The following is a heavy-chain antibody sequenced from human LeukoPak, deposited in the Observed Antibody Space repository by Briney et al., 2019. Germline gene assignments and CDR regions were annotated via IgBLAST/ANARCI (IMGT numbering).Heavy chain of an antibody. Sequence: SETLSLTCAVSGGSLSSGGYSWSWIRQPPGTGLEWIGYIYHSGSTYYNPSLKSRVTISVDKSKKQFSLKLDSVTAADTAVYYCARGTEADGTFMFDFWGQGTLVTVSS. CDR3: ARGTEADGTFMFDF. V-gene: IGHV4-30-2*01. J-gene: IGHJ4*02. D-gene: IGHD5-24*01. CDR2: IYHSGST. CDR1: GGSLSSGGYS.